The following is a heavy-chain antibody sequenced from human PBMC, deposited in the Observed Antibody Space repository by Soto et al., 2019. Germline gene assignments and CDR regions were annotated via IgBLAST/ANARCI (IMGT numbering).Heavy chain of an antibody. CDR3: AKLTYYYYDGKSAAGWFDP. D-gene: IGHD3-22*01. CDR2: ISGSGQTT. V-gene: IGHV3-23*01. Sequence: GGSLRLSCAVSGLTFSTYAMSWVRQAPGKGLECVSGISGSGQTTYYADSVKGRFSISRDNSKNTLYLQLSNLRAEDTALYYCAKLTYYYYDGKSAAGWFDPWGQGTLVTVSS. J-gene: IGHJ5*02. CDR1: GLTFSTYA.